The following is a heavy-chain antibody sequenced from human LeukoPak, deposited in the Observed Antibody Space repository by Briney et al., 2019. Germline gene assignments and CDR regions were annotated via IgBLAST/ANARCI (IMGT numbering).Heavy chain of an antibody. CDR1: GFTFSSYA. Sequence: GGSLRLSCAASGFTFSSYAMSWVRQAPGKGLEWVSAISGSGGSTYYADSVKGRFTISRDNSKNTLYLQMNSLRAEDTAVYYCANYQGYQLSRLSFDYWGQGTLVTVSS. V-gene: IGHV3-23*01. CDR2: ISGSGGST. D-gene: IGHD2-2*01. CDR3: ANYQGYQLSRLSFDY. J-gene: IGHJ4*02.